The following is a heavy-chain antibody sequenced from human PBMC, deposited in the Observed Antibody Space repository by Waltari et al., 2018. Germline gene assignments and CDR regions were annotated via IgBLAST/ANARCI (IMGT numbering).Heavy chain of an antibody. CDR2: IKEDGSEE. Sequence: EVQLVESGGGLVQPGESLSLSCAASGFTFSDTWMTWVRQTPGKGLEWVATIKEDGSEERLLGSLKGRITISRDNAKNSLYLQMTSLRVEDTAVYYCARGNGGYYGLDVWGQGTTVTVSS. CDR3: ARGNGGYYGLDV. CDR1: GFTFSDTW. J-gene: IGHJ6*02. V-gene: IGHV3-7*01.